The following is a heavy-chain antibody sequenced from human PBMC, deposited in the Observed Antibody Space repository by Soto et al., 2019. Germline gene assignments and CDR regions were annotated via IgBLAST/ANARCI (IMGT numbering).Heavy chain of an antibody. J-gene: IGHJ6*02. V-gene: IGHV3-23*01. CDR3: AKVEAGYYDFWSGYYTREYYYYGMDV. CDR2: ISGSGGST. CDR1: GFTFSSYA. D-gene: IGHD3-3*01. Sequence: QAGGSLRLSCSASGFTFSSYAISWVRQAPGKGLEWVSAISGSGGSTYYADSVKGRFTISRDNSKNTLYLQMNSLRAEDTAVYYCAKVEAGYYDFWSGYYTREYYYYGMDVWGQGTTVTVSS.